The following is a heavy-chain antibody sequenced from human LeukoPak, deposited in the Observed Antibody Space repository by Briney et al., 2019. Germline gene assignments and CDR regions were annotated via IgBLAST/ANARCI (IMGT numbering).Heavy chain of an antibody. Sequence: GGSLRLSCEVSGFTFSSHSMNWVRQAPGKGLEWVSYISSGSGAIYYADSVKGRFTIARDDAKNSLYLQMNSLRAEDTAVYYCAREGIKYQLLLDYWGQGTLVTVSS. D-gene: IGHD2-2*01. CDR3: AREGIKYQLLLDY. V-gene: IGHV3-48*01. J-gene: IGHJ4*02. CDR2: ISSGSGAI. CDR1: GFTFSSHS.